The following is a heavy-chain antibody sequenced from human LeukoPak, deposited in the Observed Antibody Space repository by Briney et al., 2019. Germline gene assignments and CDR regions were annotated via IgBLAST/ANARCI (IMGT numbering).Heavy chain of an antibody. CDR2: IYSGGNT. Sequence: GGSLRLSCAASGFTVSSNDMNWVRQAPGTGLEWVSVIYSGGNTYYADSVKGRFTISRDNSKNTLHLKMNSLRAEDTAVYYCARETTGDYWGQGTLVTVSS. D-gene: IGHD4-17*01. CDR3: ARETTGDY. J-gene: IGHJ4*02. V-gene: IGHV3-66*01. CDR1: GFTVSSND.